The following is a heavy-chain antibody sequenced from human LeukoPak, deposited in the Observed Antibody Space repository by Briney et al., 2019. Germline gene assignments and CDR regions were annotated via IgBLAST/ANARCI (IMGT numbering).Heavy chain of an antibody. J-gene: IGHJ6*03. Sequence: SQTLSLTCTVSAGSISSSSYYWGWIRQPPGKGLEWIGRIYYSGSTYYNPSLKSRVTIPLDTSKNQFSLKLSSVTAADTAVYYCAREGPLYSSGWATYYYYYYMVVWGEGTTVTVSS. CDR2: IYYSGST. CDR3: AREGPLYSSGWATYYYYYYMVV. V-gene: IGHV4-39*07. D-gene: IGHD6-19*01. CDR1: AGSISSSSYY.